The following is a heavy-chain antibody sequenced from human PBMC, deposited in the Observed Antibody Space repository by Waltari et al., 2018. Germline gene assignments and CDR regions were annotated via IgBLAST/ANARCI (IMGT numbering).Heavy chain of an antibody. J-gene: IGHJ4*02. CDR3: ARVRGYGDYYFDY. D-gene: IGHD4-17*01. CDR1: GFTFSDHS. Sequence: EVQLVESGGGLVQPGGSLRLSCAASGFTFSDHSMHWVRQAPGKGLEWVGRTRNKANSYTTEYAASVKGRFTISRDDSKNSLYLQMNSLKTEDTAVYYCARVRGYGDYYFDYWGQGTLVTVSS. V-gene: IGHV3-72*01. CDR2: TRNKANSYTT.